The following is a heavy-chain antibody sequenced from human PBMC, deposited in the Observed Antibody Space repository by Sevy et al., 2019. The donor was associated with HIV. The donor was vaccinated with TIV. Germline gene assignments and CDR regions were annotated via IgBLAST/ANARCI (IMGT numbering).Heavy chain of an antibody. J-gene: IGHJ4*02. CDR3: ASGRQYWPTDY. CDR2: ISTVHNT. D-gene: IGHD2-8*02. CDR1: GFTFSNYA. V-gene: IGHV3-23*01. Sequence: QLGGSLRLSCAASGFTFSNYAMTWVRQAPGKGLEWVSTISTVHNTHYTDSVEGRFSISRDNSKNTVFLQMNSLTSEDTAVYYCASGRQYWPTDYWGQGTLVTVSS.